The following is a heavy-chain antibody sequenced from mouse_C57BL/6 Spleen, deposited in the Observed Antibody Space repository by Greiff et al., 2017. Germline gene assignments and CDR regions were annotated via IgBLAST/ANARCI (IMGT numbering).Heavy chain of an antibody. CDR1: GFTFSSYA. V-gene: IGHV5-9-1*02. CDR3: TRSEYGRGPHWYFDV. D-gene: IGHD1-1*01. J-gene: IGHJ1*03. CDR2: ISSGGDYI. Sequence: EVNVVESGEGLVKPGGSLKLSCAASGFTFSSYAMSWVRQTPEKRLEWVAYISSGGDYIYYADTVKGRFTISRDNARNTLYLQMSSLKSEDTAMYYCTRSEYGRGPHWYFDVWGTGTTVTVSS.